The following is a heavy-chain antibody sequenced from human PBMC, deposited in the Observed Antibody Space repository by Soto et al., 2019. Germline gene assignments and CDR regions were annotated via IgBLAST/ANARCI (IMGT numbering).Heavy chain of an antibody. Sequence: QVQLQESGPGLVKPSGTLSLTCAVSGDSISGSNWWSWVRQSPGKGLEWIGEIYHSGNTNYNPSPKGRATISADKSKNQFSLRLNSVTAADTAVYYCVRVVRGVPAPGTSGWFDPWGQGTLVTVSS. V-gene: IGHV4-4*02. J-gene: IGHJ5*02. CDR1: GDSISGSNW. CDR3: VRVVRGVPAPGTSGWFDP. CDR2: IYHSGNT. D-gene: IGHD6-13*01.